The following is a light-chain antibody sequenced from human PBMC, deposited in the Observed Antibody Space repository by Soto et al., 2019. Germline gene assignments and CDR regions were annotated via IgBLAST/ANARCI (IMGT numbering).Light chain of an antibody. J-gene: IGKJ1*01. CDR3: QQYGSSPPLT. Sequence: EFELTRSPGTLSLSPGERATLSCRASQSVSSSYLAWYQQKPGQAPRLLIYGASSRATGIPDRFSGSGSGIDFTLTISRLEPEDFAVYYCQQYGSSPPLTFGQGTKVDIK. CDR1: QSVSSSY. V-gene: IGKV3-20*01. CDR2: GAS.